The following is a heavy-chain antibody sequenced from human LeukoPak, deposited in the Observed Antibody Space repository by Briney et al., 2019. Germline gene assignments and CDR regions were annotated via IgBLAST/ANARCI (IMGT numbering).Heavy chain of an antibody. J-gene: IGHJ4*02. D-gene: IGHD3-22*01. CDR3: ANVDYYDSSGYFYY. CDR2: ISGSGGST. Sequence: GGSLRLSCAASGFTFSSYGMSWVRQAPGKGLEWVSAISGSGGSTYYADSVKGRFTISRDNSKNTLYLQMNSLRAEDTAVYYCANVDYYDSSGYFYYWGQGTLVTVSS. CDR1: GFTFSSYG. V-gene: IGHV3-23*01.